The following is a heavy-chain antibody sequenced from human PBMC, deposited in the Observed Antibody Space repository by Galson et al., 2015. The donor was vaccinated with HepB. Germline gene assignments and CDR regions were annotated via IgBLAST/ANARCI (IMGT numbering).Heavy chain of an antibody. CDR1: GFSLSTSGVG. J-gene: IGHJ1*01. CDR3: AHRRDYGDSEYFQH. Sequence: PALVKPTQTLTLTCTFSGFSLSTSGVGVGWIRQPPGKALEWLALIYWDDDKRYSPSLKSRLTITKDTSKNQVVLTMTNMDPVDTATYYCAHRRDYGDSEYFQHWGQGTLVTVSS. CDR2: IYWDDDK. V-gene: IGHV2-5*02. D-gene: IGHD4-17*01.